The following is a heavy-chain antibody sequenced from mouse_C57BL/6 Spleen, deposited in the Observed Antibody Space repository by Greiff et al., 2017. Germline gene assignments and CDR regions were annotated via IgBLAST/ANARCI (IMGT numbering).Heavy chain of an antibody. V-gene: IGHV5-16*01. CDR2: INYDGSST. Sequence: EVKLVESEGGLVQPGSSMKLSCTASGFTFSDYYMAWVRQVPEKGLEWVANINYDGSSTYYLDSLKSRFIISRDNAKNILYLQMSSLKSEDTATYYCARAYGYNWYFDVWGTGTTVTVSS. J-gene: IGHJ1*03. CDR3: ARAYGYNWYFDV. CDR1: GFTFSDYY. D-gene: IGHD2-2*01.